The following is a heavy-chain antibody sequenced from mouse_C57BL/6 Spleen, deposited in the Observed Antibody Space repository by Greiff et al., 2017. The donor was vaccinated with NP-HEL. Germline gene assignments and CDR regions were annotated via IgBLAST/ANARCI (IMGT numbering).Heavy chain of an antibody. CDR1: GYTFTSYW. CDR3: ARGPPLPVGTYFDY. Sequence: QVQLQQPGAELVMPGASVKLSCKASGYTFTSYWMHWVKQRPGQGLEWIGEIDPSDSYTNYNQKFKGKSTLTVDKSSSTAYMQLSSLTSEDSAVYYCARGPPLPVGTYFDYWGQGTTLTVSS. J-gene: IGHJ2*01. V-gene: IGHV1-69*01. D-gene: IGHD1-1*01. CDR2: IDPSDSYT.